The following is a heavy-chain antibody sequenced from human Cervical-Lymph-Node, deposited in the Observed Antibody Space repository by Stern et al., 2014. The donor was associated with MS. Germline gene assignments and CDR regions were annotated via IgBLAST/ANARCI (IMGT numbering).Heavy chain of an antibody. CDR2: VVAGSGST. D-gene: IGHD3-16*02. Sequence: QMQLVQSGPEVKEPGTSVSVSCKSSGFTFTSSAVQWVRQVRGQRLEWMGWVVAGSGSTTYAQKFQERVTITRDMSTATAYMELSSLTSEDTAVYFCAADLNMITFGGIIATEVWGQGTLVTVSS. V-gene: IGHV1-58*01. CDR3: AADLNMITFGGIIATEV. J-gene: IGHJ4*02. CDR1: GFTFTSSA.